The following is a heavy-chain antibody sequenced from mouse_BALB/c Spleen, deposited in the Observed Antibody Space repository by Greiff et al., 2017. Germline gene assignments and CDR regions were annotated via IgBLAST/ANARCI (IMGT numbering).Heavy chain of an antibody. Sequence: LQQPGSELVRPGASVKLSCKASGYTFTSYWMHWVKQRHGQGLEWIGNIYPGSGSTNYDEKFKSKGTLTVDTSSSTAYMHLSSLTSEDSAVYYCTRSYRYDEGYYFDYWGQGTTLTVSS. D-gene: IGHD2-14*01. J-gene: IGHJ2*01. CDR1: GYTFTSYW. CDR3: TRSYRYDEGYYFDY. V-gene: IGHV1S22*01. CDR2: IYPGSGST.